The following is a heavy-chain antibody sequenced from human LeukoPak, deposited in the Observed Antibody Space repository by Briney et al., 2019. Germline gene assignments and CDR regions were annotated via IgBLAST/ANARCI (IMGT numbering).Heavy chain of an antibody. CDR3: ARWFGEITIDY. Sequence: SQTLSLTCTVSGGSISSGDYYWSWIRQPPGKGLEWIGYIYYSGSTYYNPSLKSRVTISVDTSKNQISLKLSSVTAADTAVYYCARWFGEITIDYWGQGTLVTVSS. V-gene: IGHV4-30-4*01. J-gene: IGHJ4*02. CDR2: IYYSGST. CDR1: GGSISSGDYY. D-gene: IGHD3-10*01.